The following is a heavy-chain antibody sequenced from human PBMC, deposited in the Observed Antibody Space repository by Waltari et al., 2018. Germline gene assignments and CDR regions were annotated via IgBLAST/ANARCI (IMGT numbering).Heavy chain of an antibody. V-gene: IGHV1-46*01. CDR3: ARVGLRRYFDY. Sequence: QVQLVQSGAEVKKPGASVKVSCKTSGYTFTSYYMHWVRQAPGQGLEWMGIINPSGGSTSYAQKFQGRVTITRDTSTSTVYMELSSLRSEDTAVYYCARVGLRRYFDYWGQGTLVTVSS. D-gene: IGHD5-12*01. J-gene: IGHJ4*02. CDR1: GYTFTSYY. CDR2: INPSGGST.